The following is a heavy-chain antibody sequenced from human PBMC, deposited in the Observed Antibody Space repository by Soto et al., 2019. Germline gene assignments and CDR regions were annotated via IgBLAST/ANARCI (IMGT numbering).Heavy chain of an antibody. J-gene: IGHJ3*02. D-gene: IGHD3-3*01. CDR3: ARGSSTFTYYDFWSGQPGAFDI. Sequence: ASVKVSCKASGYTFTSYAMHWVRQAPGQRLEWMGWINAGNGNTGYAQKFQGRVTMTRNTSISTAYMELSSLRSEDTAVYYCARGSSTFTYYDFWSGQPGAFDIWGQGTMVTVSS. CDR1: GYTFTSYA. CDR2: INAGNGNT. V-gene: IGHV1-3*01.